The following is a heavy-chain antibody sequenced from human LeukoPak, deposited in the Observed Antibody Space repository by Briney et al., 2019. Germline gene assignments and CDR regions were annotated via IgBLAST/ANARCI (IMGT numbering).Heavy chain of an antibody. CDR3: ARRLWFGDRYWYFDL. V-gene: IGHV4-39*01. CDR2: IYYSGST. CDR1: GGSISSSSYY. Sequence: SETLSLSCTVSGGSISSSSYYWGWIRQPPGKGLEWIGSIYYSGSTYYNPSLKSRVTISVDTSKNQFSLKLSSVTAADTAVYYCARRLWFGDRYWYFDLWGRGTLVTVSS. J-gene: IGHJ2*01. D-gene: IGHD3-10*01.